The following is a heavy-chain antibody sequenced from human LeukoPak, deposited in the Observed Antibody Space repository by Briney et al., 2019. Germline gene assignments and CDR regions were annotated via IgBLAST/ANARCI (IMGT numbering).Heavy chain of an antibody. Sequence: SETLSLTCAVYGGSFSGYYWSWIRQPPGKGLEWIGEINHSGSTNYNPSLKSRVTISVDTSKNQFPLKLSSVTAADTAVYYCALSTIAAPGFDYWGQGTLVTVSS. CDR1: GGSFSGYY. J-gene: IGHJ4*02. CDR2: INHSGST. D-gene: IGHD2-15*01. V-gene: IGHV4-34*01. CDR3: ALSTIAAPGFDY.